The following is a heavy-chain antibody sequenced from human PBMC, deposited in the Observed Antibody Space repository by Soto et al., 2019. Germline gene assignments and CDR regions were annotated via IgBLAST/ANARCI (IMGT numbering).Heavy chain of an antibody. CDR1: GFXFSSYS. CDR3: GRDGGDSSSWYCGRDG. J-gene: IGHJ6*02. D-gene: IGHD6-13*01. CDR2: ISSSSGPI. V-gene: IGHV3-48*02. Sequence: GGSLXLSCAASGFXFSSYSMNWVRQAPGKGLEWVSYISSSSGPIYYADSVKGRFAISRDNAKQSLYLQMNSLRDEDTAVYYCGRDGGDSSSWYCGRDGWGQGTTVTLSS.